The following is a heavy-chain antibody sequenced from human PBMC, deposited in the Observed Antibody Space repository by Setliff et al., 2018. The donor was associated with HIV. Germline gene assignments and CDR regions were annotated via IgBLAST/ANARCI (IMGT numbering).Heavy chain of an antibody. V-gene: IGHV1-8*01. CDR3: ATSPRPYYYYMDV. J-gene: IGHJ6*03. CDR2: MNPNSGVS. CDR1: ATFTNVD. Sequence: ASVKVSCKASATFTNVDIHWLRRATGQGLEWMGWMNPNSGVSGYGQKFQGRVTMTRDTSISTAYMELSSLTSEDTAVYYCATSPRPYYYYMDVWGKGTTVTVSS.